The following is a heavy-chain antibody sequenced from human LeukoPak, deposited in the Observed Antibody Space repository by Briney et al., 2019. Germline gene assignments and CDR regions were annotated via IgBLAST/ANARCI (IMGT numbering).Heavy chain of an antibody. V-gene: IGHV3-30*18. CDR1: RFSFSGYD. D-gene: IGHD1-1*01. Sequence: GGSLRLSCRASRFSFSGYDMHWVRQAPGKGLEWVAVISSDGSRKHYGDSVKGRFTISRDNSESTLFLQMNSLRTDDTSVYFCAKYAYNWNAPDGFDMWGQGTMVIVSS. CDR2: ISSDGSRK. CDR3: AKYAYNWNAPDGFDM. J-gene: IGHJ3*02.